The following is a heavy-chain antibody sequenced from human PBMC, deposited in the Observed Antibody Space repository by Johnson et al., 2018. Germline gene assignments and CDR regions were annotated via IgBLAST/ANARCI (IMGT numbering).Heavy chain of an antibody. CDR3: ARAIREVVVVTAVYYYMDV. CDR1: GYTFTSYD. V-gene: IGHV1-8*01. Sequence: QVQLVQSGAEVKKXGASVKVSCKASGYTFTSYDINWVRQATGQGLEWMGWMNPNSGNTGYAQKFQGRVTMTRNTSISTAYMELSSLRSEDTAVYYCARAIREVVVVTAVYYYMDVWGKGTTVTVSS. J-gene: IGHJ6*03. D-gene: IGHD2-21*02. CDR2: MNPNSGNT.